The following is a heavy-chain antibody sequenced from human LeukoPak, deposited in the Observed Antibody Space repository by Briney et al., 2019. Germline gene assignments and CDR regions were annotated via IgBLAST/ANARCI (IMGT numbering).Heavy chain of an antibody. CDR1: GYTFTSYD. CDR2: MNPNSGNT. CDR3: ARGVHPPNCYGSGSYSGYYYYMDV. J-gene: IGHJ6*03. D-gene: IGHD3-10*01. Sequence: ASVKVSCKASGYTFTSYDINWVRQATGQGLEWMGWMNPNSGNTGYAQKFQGRVTITRNTSISTAYMELSSLRSEDTAVYYCARGVHPPNCYGSGSYSGYYYYMDVWGKGTTVTVSS. V-gene: IGHV1-8*03.